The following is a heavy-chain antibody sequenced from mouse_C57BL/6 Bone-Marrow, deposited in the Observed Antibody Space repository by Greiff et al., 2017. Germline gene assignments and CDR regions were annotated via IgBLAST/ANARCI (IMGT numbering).Heavy chain of an antibody. J-gene: IGHJ3*01. CDR2: IDPENGDT. V-gene: IGHV14-4*01. CDR3: TAHAHYYDGSSRFAY. D-gene: IGHD1-1*01. Sequence: VQLQQSGAELVRPGASVKLSCTASGFNIKDDYMHWVKQRPEQGLEWIGWIDPENGDTEYASKFQGKATITADTSSNTAYLQLSSLTSEDTAVYYCTAHAHYYDGSSRFAYWGQGTLVTVSA. CDR1: GFNIKDDY.